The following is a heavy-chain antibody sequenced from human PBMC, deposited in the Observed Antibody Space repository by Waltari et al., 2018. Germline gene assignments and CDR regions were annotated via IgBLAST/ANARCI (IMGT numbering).Heavy chain of an antibody. CDR1: GYSFTSYW. CDR2: IYPGDSDT. CDR3: ARLYYGSGSYWTFYGMDV. D-gene: IGHD3-10*01. V-gene: IGHV5-51*03. J-gene: IGHJ6*02. Sequence: VQLVQSGAEVKKLGESLKISCKGSGYSFTSYWIGWVRQMPGKGLEWMGIIYPGDSDTRYSPSFQGQVTISADKSISTAYLQWSSLKASDTAMYYCARLYYGSGSYWTFYGMDVWGQGTTVTVSS.